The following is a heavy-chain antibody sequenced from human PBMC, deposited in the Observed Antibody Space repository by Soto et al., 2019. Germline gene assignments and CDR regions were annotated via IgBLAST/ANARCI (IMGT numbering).Heavy chain of an antibody. J-gene: IGHJ4*02. V-gene: IGHV1-2*04. Sequence: ASLKVSCKASGYTFTGYYMHWVRQAPGQGLEWMGWINPNSGGTNYAQKFQGWVTMTRDTSISTAYMELSRLRSDDTAVYYCARSISAAGKPFDYWGQGTLVNVSS. CDR2: INPNSGGT. D-gene: IGHD6-13*01. CDR1: GYTFTGYY. CDR3: ARSISAAGKPFDY.